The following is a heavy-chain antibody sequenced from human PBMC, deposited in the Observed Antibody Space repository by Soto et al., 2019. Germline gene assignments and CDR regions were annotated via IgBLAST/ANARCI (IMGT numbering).Heavy chain of an antibody. Sequence: SETLSLTCAVSGGSVSSSSCWSWVRQAPGKGLEWIGEIYHSGTFNYNPSLASRVSVSVDESRNQVSLTLNSVTAADTAIYYCVRSVAAATWAYNGMDVWGQGTTVTVSS. CDR2: IYHSGTF. D-gene: IGHD2-15*01. CDR3: VRSVAAATWAYNGMDV. V-gene: IGHV4-4*02. CDR1: GGSVSSSSC. J-gene: IGHJ6*02.